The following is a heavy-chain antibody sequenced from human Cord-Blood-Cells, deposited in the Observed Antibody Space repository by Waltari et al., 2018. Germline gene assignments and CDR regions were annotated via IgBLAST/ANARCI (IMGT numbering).Heavy chain of an antibody. J-gene: IGHJ4*02. D-gene: IGHD5-12*01. Sequence: QVQLVQSGAEVKKPGSSVQVSCKASGGTFSSYAISWVRQAPGQGLEWMGGIIPIFGTANYAQKFQGRVTITADESTSTAYMELSSLRSEDMAVYYCAVVGTRIVATIRGVVDYWGQGTLVTVSS. CDR2: IIPIFGTA. CDR3: AVVGTRIVATIRGVVDY. CDR1: GGTFSSYA. V-gene: IGHV1-69*01.